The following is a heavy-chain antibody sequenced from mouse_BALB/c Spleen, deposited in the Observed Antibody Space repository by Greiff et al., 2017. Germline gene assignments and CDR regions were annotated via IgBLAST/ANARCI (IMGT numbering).Heavy chain of an antibody. CDR3: ERHGGELYGY. CDR2: ISSGGSYT. CDR1: GFTFSSYG. V-gene: IGHV5-6*01. J-gene: IGHJ4*01. Sequence: EVKLLESGGDLVKPGGSLKLSCAASGFTFSSYGMSWVRQTPDKRLEWVATISSGGSYTYYPDSVKGRFTISRDNAKNTLYLQMNRRKTEDTAMYYSERHGGELYGYWGQGTTVTVAS. D-gene: IGHD1-1*01.